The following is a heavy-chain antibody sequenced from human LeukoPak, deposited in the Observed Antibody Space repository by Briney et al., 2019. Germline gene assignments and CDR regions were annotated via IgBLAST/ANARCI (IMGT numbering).Heavy chain of an antibody. D-gene: IGHD6-25*01. Sequence: SETLSLTCAVYGGSFSGYYWSWIRQPPGKGLEWIGSIYYSGSTYYNPSLKSRVTISVDTSKNQFSLKLSSVTAADTAVYYCARHWRTAAAFDIWGQGTMVTVSS. V-gene: IGHV4-34*01. CDR2: IYYSGST. CDR1: GGSFSGYY. J-gene: IGHJ3*02. CDR3: ARHWRTAAAFDI.